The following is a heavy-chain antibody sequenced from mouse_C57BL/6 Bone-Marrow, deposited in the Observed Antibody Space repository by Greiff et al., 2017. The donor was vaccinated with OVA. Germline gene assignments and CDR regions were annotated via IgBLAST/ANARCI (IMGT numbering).Heavy chain of an antibody. V-gene: IGHV1-5*01. CDR2: IYPGNSDT. Sequence: EVQLQQSGTVLARPGASVKMSCKTSGYTFTSYWMHWVKQRPGQGLEWIGAIYPGNSDTSYNQKFKGKAKLTAVTSASTTYMELSNLTNEDSAVYCGTRYYYGFAYWGQGTLVTVSA. CDR1: GYTFTSYW. J-gene: IGHJ3*01. D-gene: IGHD1-1*01. CDR3: TRYYYGFAY.